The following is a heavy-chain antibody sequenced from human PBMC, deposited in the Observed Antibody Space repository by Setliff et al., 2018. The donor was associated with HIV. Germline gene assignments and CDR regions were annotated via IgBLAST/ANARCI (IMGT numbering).Heavy chain of an antibody. CDR3: VRATAGLDI. J-gene: IGHJ4*02. CDR1: GFTLSDHY. D-gene: IGHD3-16*01. V-gene: IGHV3-72*01. CDR2: ITAKFNGYVK. Sequence: GGSLRLSCAASGFTLSDHYIDWIRQPPGKGLEWVGRITAKFNGYVKEYAASVQGRFTISRDDSKDSLFLQMNNLKTEDTAVYYCVRATAGLDIWSQKILVTVSS.